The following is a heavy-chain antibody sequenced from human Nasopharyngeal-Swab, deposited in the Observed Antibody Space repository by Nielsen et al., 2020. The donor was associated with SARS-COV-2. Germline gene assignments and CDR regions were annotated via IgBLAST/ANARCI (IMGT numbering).Heavy chain of an antibody. CDR1: GYTFTSYY. J-gene: IGHJ4*02. Sequence: ASVKVSCKASGYTFTSYYMHWVRQAPGQGLEWMGLINPSGGSTSYAQKFQGRVNMTRDTSTSTVYMELSSLRSEDTAVYYCARDGNYYDSSGSFDYWGQGTLVTVSS. CDR2: INPSGGST. D-gene: IGHD3-22*01. CDR3: ARDGNYYDSSGSFDY. V-gene: IGHV1-46*01.